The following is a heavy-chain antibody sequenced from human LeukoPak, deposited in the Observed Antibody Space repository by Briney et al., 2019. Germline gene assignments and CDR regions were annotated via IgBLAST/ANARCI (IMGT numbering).Heavy chain of an antibody. CDR2: IYYSGST. D-gene: IGHD6-19*01. Sequence: SETLSLTCTVSGGSISSSSYYWGWIRQPPGKGLEWIGSIYYSGSTYYNPSLKSRVTISVDTSKNQFSLKLSSVTAADTAVYYCARAVTGLFDYWGQGTLVTVSS. CDR3: ARAVTGLFDY. CDR1: GGSISSSSYY. J-gene: IGHJ4*02. V-gene: IGHV4-39*01.